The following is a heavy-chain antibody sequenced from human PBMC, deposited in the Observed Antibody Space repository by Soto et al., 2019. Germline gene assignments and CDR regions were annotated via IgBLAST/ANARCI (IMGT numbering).Heavy chain of an antibody. CDR2: IYPGDSDT. CDR3: ARLGYYYDSSGPNWFDP. V-gene: IGHV5-51*01. CDR1: GYSFTSYW. Sequence: PGESLKISCKGSGYSFTSYWIGWVRQMPGKGLEWMGIIYPGDSDTRYSPSFQGQVTISADKPISTAYLQWSSLKASDTAMYYCARLGYYYDSSGPNWFDPWGQGTLVTVSS. J-gene: IGHJ5*02. D-gene: IGHD3-22*01.